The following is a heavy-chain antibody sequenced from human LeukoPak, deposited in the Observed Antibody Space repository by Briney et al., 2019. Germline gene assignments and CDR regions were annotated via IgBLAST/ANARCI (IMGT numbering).Heavy chain of an antibody. Sequence: PSETLSLTCTVSDGSISSYYWSWIRQPPGKGLEWIGYIYYSGSTNYNPSLKSRVTISVDTSKNQFSLKLSSVTAADTAVYYCARYTTSYGSGSYHFDYWGQGTLVTVSS. CDR2: IYYSGST. CDR3: ARYTTSYGSGSYHFDY. J-gene: IGHJ4*02. CDR1: DGSISSYY. V-gene: IGHV4-59*01. D-gene: IGHD3-10*01.